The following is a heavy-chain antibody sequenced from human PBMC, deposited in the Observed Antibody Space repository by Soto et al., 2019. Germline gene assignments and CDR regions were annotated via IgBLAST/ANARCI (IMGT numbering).Heavy chain of an antibody. V-gene: IGHV4-39*01. J-gene: IGHJ5*02. D-gene: IGHD3-3*02. CDR3: ARLLLQASFWLDT. Sequence: SETLSLTCTVSGGSISSSSYYWGWIRQPPGKGLEWIGSIYYSGSTYYNPSLKSRVTISVDTSKNQFSLKLSSVTAADTAVYYCARLLLQASFWLDTWGQGTQVTVSS. CDR2: IYYSGST. CDR1: GGSISSSSYY.